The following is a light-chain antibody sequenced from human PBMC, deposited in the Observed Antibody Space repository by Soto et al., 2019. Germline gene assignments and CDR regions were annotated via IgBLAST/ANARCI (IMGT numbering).Light chain of an antibody. J-gene: IGKJ1*01. CDR2: GGS. Sequence: DSVLTQSPGTLSLSPGGRATLSCRASQSVSSNHLAWYQQKPGQAPRLLIYGGSSRATGIPVRFNGSGSETDFTLTITRLEPEDFAVYYCQQYSSSRTFGQGTMVDVK. CDR3: QQYSSSRT. V-gene: IGKV3-20*01. CDR1: QSVSSNH.